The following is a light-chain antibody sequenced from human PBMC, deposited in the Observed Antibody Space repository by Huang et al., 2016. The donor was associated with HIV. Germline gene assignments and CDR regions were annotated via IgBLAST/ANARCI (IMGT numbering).Light chain of an antibody. CDR2: DTS. CDR1: QTISSY. V-gene: IGKV3-11*01. Sequence: EVVLTQSPAILSLSPGERATLSCRASQTISSYLAWYQHKPGQPPRLLIYDTSKRATGIPAWFSGSGSGKDFTITISRLEHEDFAVYYCHQRAGWPLFGGGTKVEIK. J-gene: IGKJ4*02. CDR3: HQRAGWPL.